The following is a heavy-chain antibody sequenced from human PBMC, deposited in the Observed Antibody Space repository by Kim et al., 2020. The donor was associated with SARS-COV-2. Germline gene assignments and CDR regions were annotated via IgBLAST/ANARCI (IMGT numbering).Heavy chain of an antibody. V-gene: IGHV3-49*03. J-gene: IGHJ4*02. D-gene: IGHD5-12*01. CDR2: IRSKAYGGTT. CDR3: TRPWSTFDGYATY. Sequence: GGSLRLSCTASGFTFGDYAMSWFRQAPGKGLEWVGFIRSKAYGGTTEYAASVKGRFTISRDDSKSIAYLQMNSLKTEDTAVYYCTRPWSTFDGYATYWGQGTLVTVSS. CDR1: GFTFGDYA.